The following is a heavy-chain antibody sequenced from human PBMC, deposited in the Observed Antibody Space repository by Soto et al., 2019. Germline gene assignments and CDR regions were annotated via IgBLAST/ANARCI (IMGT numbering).Heavy chain of an antibody. Sequence: ASVKVSCKASGYTFTRDYMHWVRQAPGQGLEWMGIINPSGGSTSYAQKFQGRVTMTRDTSTSTVYMELSSLRSEDTAVYYCARGSGSGSYYPYYFDYWGQGTLVTVSS. D-gene: IGHD3-10*01. CDR1: GYTFTRDY. J-gene: IGHJ4*02. V-gene: IGHV1-46*03. CDR3: ARGSGSGSYYPYYFDY. CDR2: INPSGGST.